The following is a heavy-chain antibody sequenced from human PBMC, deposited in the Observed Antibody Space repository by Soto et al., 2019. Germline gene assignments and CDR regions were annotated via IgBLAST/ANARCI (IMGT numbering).Heavy chain of an antibody. J-gene: IGHJ4*02. V-gene: IGHV1-2*04. CDR2: INPNSGGT. D-gene: IGHD5-18*01. CDR3: ARGVQLWFASKIPEARSTFDL. Sequence: ASVKVSCKASGYTFTGYYMHWVRQAPGQGLEWMGWINPNSGGTNYAQKFQDWVTMTRDTSMSTAYMDLSRLRSDDTAVYYCARGVQLWFASKIPEARSTFDLGGQGPLVTVSS. CDR1: GYTFTGYY.